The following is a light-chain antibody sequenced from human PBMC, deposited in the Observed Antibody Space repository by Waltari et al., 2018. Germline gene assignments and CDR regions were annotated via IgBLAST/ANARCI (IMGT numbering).Light chain of an antibody. V-gene: IGKV3-20*01. CDR3: QHYERLPAT. Sequence: IVVTKSPGTLSLSPGELATLTCRASQSVSRTLAWYQQKPGQAPRLLMYGASSMATGIPDKFSGSGSGTDFSLTISSLEPEDFAAYYCQHYERLPATFGQGTKVEIE. CDR2: GAS. CDR1: QSVSRT. J-gene: IGKJ1*01.